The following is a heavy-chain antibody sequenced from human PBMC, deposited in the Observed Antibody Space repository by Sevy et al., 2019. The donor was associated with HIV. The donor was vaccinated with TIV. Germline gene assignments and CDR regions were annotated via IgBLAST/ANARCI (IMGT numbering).Heavy chain of an antibody. CDR3: VREAANVRYFDS. CDR2: ISGSGSYI. CDR1: GFTFSTYS. J-gene: IGHJ4*02. Sequence: GGSLRLSCGVSGFTFSTYSMNWVRQAPGKGLEWVSSISGSGSYIYYADSVQGRFTISRDNVNNSLYLQMNSLRAEDTAVYYCVREAANVRYFDSWGQGILVTVSS. V-gene: IGHV3-21*01. D-gene: IGHD3-10*02.